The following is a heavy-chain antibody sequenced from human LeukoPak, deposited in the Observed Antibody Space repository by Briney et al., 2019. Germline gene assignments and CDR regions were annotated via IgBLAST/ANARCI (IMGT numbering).Heavy chain of an antibody. D-gene: IGHD4-17*01. V-gene: IGHV1-8*02. J-gene: IGHJ2*01. CDR3: ARGSPHDYGDYGYFDL. CDR1: GGTFSSYA. Sequence: ASVKVSCKASGGTFSSYAISWVRQAPGQGLEWMGWMNPNSGNTGYAQKFQGRVTMTRNTSISTAYMELSSLRSEDTAVYYCARGSPHDYGDYGYFDLWGRGTLVTVSS. CDR2: MNPNSGNT.